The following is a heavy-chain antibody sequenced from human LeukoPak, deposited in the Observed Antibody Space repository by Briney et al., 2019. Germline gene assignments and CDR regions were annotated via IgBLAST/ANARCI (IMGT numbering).Heavy chain of an antibody. V-gene: IGHV1-2*02. J-gene: IGHJ4*02. D-gene: IGHD3-16*02. CDR2: INPNSGGT. Sequence: ASVKVSCKASGGTFSSYAISWVRQAPGQGLEWMGWINPNSGGTNYAQKFQGRVTMTGDTSISTAYMELSRLRSDDTAVYYCAMPSWGSYRSWYYWGQGTLVTVSS. CDR3: AMPSWGSYRSWYY. CDR1: GGTFSSYA.